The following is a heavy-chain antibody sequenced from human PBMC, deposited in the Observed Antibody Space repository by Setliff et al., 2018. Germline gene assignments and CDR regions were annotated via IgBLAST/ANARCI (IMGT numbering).Heavy chain of an antibody. V-gene: IGHV1-18*01. CDR1: GYTLINYG. CDR2: IGAYTGNT. CDR3: SRLVRYCTTTTCRSVPGAEV. D-gene: IGHD2-8*01. J-gene: IGHJ4*02. Sequence: ASVKVSCKASGYTLINYGISWVRQAPGQGLEWMGWIGAYTGNTNYAQKFQGRVTMTTDTSTSTAYMELRSLRSDDTAVYYCSRLVRYCTTTTCRSVPGAEVWGQGTLVTVSS.